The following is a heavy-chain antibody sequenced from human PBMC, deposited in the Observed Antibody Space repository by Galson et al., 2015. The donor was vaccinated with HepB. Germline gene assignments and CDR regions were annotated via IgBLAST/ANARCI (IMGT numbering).Heavy chain of an antibody. CDR1: GFTFSSYG. CDR2: ITTGSRTI. CDR3: ARSFGRRGVDPQAYYFDY. D-gene: IGHD3-10*01. J-gene: IGHJ4*02. Sequence: SLRLSCAASGFTFSSYGMSWVRQAPGKGLEWVSYITTGSRTIYYADSVKGRFTISRDNAKNSLYLQMNSLRDEDAAVYYCARSFGRRGVDPQAYYFDYWGQGTLVTVSS. V-gene: IGHV3-48*02.